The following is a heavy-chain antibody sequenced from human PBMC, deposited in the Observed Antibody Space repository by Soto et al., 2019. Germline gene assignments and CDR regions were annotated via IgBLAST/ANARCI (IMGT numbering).Heavy chain of an antibody. V-gene: IGHV3-23*01. CDR2: ISGSGGST. Sequence: EVQLLESGGGLVQPGGSVRLSCAASGFTSSSYAMTWVRQAPGKGLEWVSTISGSGGSTYYADSVKGRVTISRDNSNNTLFLQNKSLGTEVRRVYYCANPPWGEGADHFYYWGQGTLVTGS. CDR3: ANPPWGEGADHFYY. D-gene: IGHD1-26*01. J-gene: IGHJ4*02. CDR1: GFTSSSYA.